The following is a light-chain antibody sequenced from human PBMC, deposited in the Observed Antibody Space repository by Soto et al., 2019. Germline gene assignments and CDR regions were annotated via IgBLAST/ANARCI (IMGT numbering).Light chain of an antibody. J-gene: IGLJ3*02. CDR2: GDD. CDR3: QSYDTTLSGAWV. CDR1: SSNLGAGFD. V-gene: IGLV1-40*01. Sequence: QSVLTQPPSVSGAPGQRVTISCTGSSSNLGAGFDLHWYQHLQGRAPKLLINGDDNRPSGVPDRFSGSRSGTSASLAITGLQAEDEADYYCQSYDTTLSGAWVFGGGTKLTVL.